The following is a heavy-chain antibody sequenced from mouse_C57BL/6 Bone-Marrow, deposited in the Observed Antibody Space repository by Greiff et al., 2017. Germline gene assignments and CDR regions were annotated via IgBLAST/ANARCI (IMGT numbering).Heavy chain of an antibody. J-gene: IGHJ4*01. CDR2: IDPANGNT. CDR1: GFNIKNTY. Sequence: VQLQQSVAELVRPGASVKLSCTASGFNIKNTYMHWVKQRPEQGLEWIGRIDPANGNTKYAPKFQGKATITADTSSNTAYLQLSSLTSEDTAIYYGVRPIYYYGSSCAMDYWGQGTSVTVSS. V-gene: IGHV14-3*01. CDR3: VRPIYYYGSSCAMDY. D-gene: IGHD1-1*01.